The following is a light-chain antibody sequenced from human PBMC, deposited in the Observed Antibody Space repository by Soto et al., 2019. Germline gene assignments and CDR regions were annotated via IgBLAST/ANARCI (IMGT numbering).Light chain of an antibody. CDR3: QNYNSAPRT. CDR2: AAS. CDR1: HGISND. J-gene: IGKJ1*01. Sequence: DIQMTQSPSSLSASIGDRVTISCRASHGISNDLAWYQQKPGKVPYLLIYAASTSHSGVPSRFRGSGSGTDFTLTISSLQPEDVATYYCQNYNSAPRTFGQGTKVDIK. V-gene: IGKV1-27*01.